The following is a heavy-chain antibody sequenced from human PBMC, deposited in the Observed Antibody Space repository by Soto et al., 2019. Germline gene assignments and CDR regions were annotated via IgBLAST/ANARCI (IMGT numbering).Heavy chain of an antibody. CDR2: IYPGDSDT. J-gene: IGHJ3*02. CDR3: ARHNMYYYDSSEGGDDAFDI. V-gene: IGHV5-51*01. CDR1: GYSFTSYW. D-gene: IGHD3-22*01. Sequence: GESLKISCKGSGYSFTSYWIGWVRQMPGKGLEWMGIIYPGDSDTRYSPSFQGQVTISADKSISTAYLQWSSLKASDTAMYYCARHNMYYYDSSEGGDDAFDIWGQGTMVTV.